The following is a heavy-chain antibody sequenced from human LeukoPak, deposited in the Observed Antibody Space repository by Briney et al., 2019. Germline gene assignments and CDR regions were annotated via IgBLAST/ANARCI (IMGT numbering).Heavy chain of an antibody. Sequence: ASVKVSCKASGYTFTGYGISGVRQAPGQGLGGMGIINPSGGSTSYAQKFQGRVTITADTSTSTAYMELSSLRSEDTAVYYCARMGGYNYKDSLFAAFDIWGQGTMVTVSS. CDR2: INPSGGST. J-gene: IGHJ3*02. D-gene: IGHD5-24*01. V-gene: IGHV1-46*01. CDR3: ARMGGYNYKDSLFAAFDI. CDR1: GYTFTGYG.